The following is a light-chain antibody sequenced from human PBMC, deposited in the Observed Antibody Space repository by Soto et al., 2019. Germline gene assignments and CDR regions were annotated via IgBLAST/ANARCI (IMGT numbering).Light chain of an antibody. V-gene: IGKV3-11*01. Sequence: SGLTQSPATLSLSAGERSTLSCRASQSVSSYLAWYQQKPGQAPRLLIYDASNRATGIPARFSGSGSGTDFTLTISSLEPEDFAVYYCQQRSNWITFGQGTRLEIK. J-gene: IGKJ5*01. CDR1: QSVSSY. CDR2: DAS. CDR3: QQRSNWIT.